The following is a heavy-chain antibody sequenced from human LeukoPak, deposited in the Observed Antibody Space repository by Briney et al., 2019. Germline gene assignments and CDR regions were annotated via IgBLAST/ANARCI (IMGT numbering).Heavy chain of an antibody. D-gene: IGHD2-8*02. Sequence: PPETLSLTCAVYGGSFSGYYWSWIRQPPGKGLEWIGEINHSGSTNYNPSLKSRVTISVDTSKNQFSLKLSSVTAADTAVYYCARGAWWFDYWGQGTLVTVSS. J-gene: IGHJ4*02. CDR2: INHSGST. V-gene: IGHV4-34*01. CDR1: GGSFSGYY. CDR3: ARGAWWFDY.